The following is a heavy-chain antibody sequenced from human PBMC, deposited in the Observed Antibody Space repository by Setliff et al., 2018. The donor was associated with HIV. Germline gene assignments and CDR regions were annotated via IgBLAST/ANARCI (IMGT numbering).Heavy chain of an antibody. CDR1: GGSIRSIDYF. D-gene: IGHD2-15*01. Sequence: SEILSLTCTVSGGSIRSIDYFWGWIRQPPGKGLEWLGNIGNIYYTGTTKYNPSLKSRVTISVDTSKNLFSLKLSSVTAADTAVYYCARHHYSNWFDPWGQGTLVTVSS. V-gene: IGHV4-39*01. CDR2: IYYTGTT. J-gene: IGHJ5*02. CDR3: ARHHYSNWFDP.